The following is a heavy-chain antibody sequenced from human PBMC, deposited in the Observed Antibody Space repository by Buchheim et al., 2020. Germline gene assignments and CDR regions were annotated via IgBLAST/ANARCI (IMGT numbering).Heavy chain of an antibody. Sequence: QVQLVQSGAEVKKPGASVKVSCKSSGYTFSNFGFTWVRQAPGQGLEWMGWISGLNGNRNYAQKFQGRVTMTTDTSKSKANMELRRLSSDDTAVYYCARDHRYSGFDLSEDHYYVMDVGGQGT. D-gene: IGHD5-12*01. CDR2: ISGLNGNR. J-gene: IGHJ6*02. CDR3: ARDHRYSGFDLSEDHYYVMDV. CDR1: GYTFSNFG. V-gene: IGHV1-18*01.